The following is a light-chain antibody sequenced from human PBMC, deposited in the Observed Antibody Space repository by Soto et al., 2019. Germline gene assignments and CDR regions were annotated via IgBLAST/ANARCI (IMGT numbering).Light chain of an antibody. CDR1: SSDVGGYNY. CDR3: SSYTSGNTRYV. Sequence: QSALTQPASVSGSPGQSVTISCTGTSSDVGGYNYVSWYQQNAGKAPKLTIYDVSNRPSGVSDRFTGSKSGNTASLTISGLQAEDEADYYCSSYTSGNTRYVFGTGTKLTVL. J-gene: IGLJ1*01. V-gene: IGLV2-14*03. CDR2: DVS.